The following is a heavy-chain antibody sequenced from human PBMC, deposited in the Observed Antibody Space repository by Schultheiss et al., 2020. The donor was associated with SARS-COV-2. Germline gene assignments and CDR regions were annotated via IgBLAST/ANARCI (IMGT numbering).Heavy chain of an antibody. J-gene: IGHJ6*02. CDR2: MWYDGSNE. CDR1: GFTFRDYG. Sequence: GGSLRLSCAASGFTFRDYGMHWVRQAPGKGLEWVAAMWYDGSNEYHADSVKGRFTISRDNSKNTMYLQMNNLRVEDTAVYSCARAMDSAYFYYGMDVWGQGTTVTVSS. V-gene: IGHV3-33*01. CDR3: ARAMDSAYFYYGMDV. D-gene: IGHD2-2*03.